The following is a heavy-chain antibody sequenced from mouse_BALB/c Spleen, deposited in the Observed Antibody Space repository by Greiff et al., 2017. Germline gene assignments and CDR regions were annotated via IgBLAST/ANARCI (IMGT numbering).Heavy chain of an antibody. Sequence: VQLQQSGPELVKPGASVKMSCKASGYTFTSYVMHWVKQKPGQGLEWIGYINPYNDGTKYNEKFKGKATLTSDKSSSTAYMELSSLTSEDSAVYYCARSLYGNLRLYAMDYWGQGTSVTVSS. CDR2: INPYNDGT. J-gene: IGHJ4*01. CDR3: ARSLYGNLRLYAMDY. V-gene: IGHV1-14*01. D-gene: IGHD2-1*01. CDR1: GYTFTSYV.